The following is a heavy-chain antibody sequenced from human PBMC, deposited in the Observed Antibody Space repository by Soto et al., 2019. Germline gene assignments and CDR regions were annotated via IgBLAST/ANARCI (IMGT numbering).Heavy chain of an antibody. CDR3: ARGSYYYDSSGLDY. CDR2: IYYSGST. V-gene: IGHV4-59*01. CDR1: GGSISSYY. J-gene: IGHJ4*02. Sequence: SETLSLTCTVSGGSISSYYWSWIRQPPGKGLEWIGYIYYSGSTNYNPSLKSRVTISVDTSKNQFSLKLSSVTAPDTAVYYCARGSYYYDSSGLDYWGQGTLVTVSS. D-gene: IGHD3-22*01.